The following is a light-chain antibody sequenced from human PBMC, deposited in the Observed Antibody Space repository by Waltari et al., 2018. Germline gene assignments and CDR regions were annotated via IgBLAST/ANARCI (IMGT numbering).Light chain of an antibody. CDR3: CSYTTSSTFL. CDR1: SSDVGGYNY. V-gene: IGLV2-14*03. J-gene: IGLJ2*01. CDR2: GVG. Sequence: QSAPTQPPSVSGSPGQSVTISCPGTSSDVGGYNYVSWYHQHPGKAPNLMIYGVGNRPSGFSDRFSGSKSGKTASLTISGLQAEDEADYYCCSYTTSSTFLFGGGTRLTVL.